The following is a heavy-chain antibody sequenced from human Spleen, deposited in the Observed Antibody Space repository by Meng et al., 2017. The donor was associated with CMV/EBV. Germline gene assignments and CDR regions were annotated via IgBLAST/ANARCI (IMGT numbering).Heavy chain of an antibody. V-gene: IGHV3-23*01. D-gene: IGHD3-3*01. J-gene: IGHJ3*01. CDR2: ISGSGSST. CDR1: GSTFSGSA. CDR3: AKDLGYYTHDTFDV. Sequence: GESLKISCAASGSTFSGSAMSWVRQAPGKGLECVSAISGSGSSTYFAESVKGRFAISRDNSKNTLYLQMNSLRAEDTAQYYCAKDLGYYTHDTFDVWGQGTMVTVSS.